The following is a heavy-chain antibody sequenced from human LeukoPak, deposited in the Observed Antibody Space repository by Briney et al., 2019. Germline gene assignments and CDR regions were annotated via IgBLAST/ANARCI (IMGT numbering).Heavy chain of an antibody. J-gene: IGHJ3*02. CDR2: IIPILGIA. CDR3: ARGRDKRGAFDI. CDR1: GGTFSSYA. V-gene: IGHV1-69*04. D-gene: IGHD3-10*01. Sequence: VASVKVSCKASGGTFSSYAISWVRPAPGQGLDWMGRIIPILGIANYAQKFQGRVTITADKSTSTAYMELSSLRSEDTAVYYCARGRDKRGAFDIWGQGTMVTVSS.